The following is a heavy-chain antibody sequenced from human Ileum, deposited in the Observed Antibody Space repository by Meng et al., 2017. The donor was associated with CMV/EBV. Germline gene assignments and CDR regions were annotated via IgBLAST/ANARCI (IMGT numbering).Heavy chain of an antibody. CDR1: GFTFRSYA. CDR2: IRSDGGST. CDR3: AKDLFSNVAYIDY. V-gene: IGHV3-30*02. D-gene: IGHD4-11*01. Sequence: GESLKISCTTSGFTFRSYAIHWVRQAPGKGLEWLAFIRSDGGSTYYLDSVKGRFTISRDNSANTAFLQMNSLRDEDMAVYYCAKDLFSNVAYIDYWGQRMLVTVSS. J-gene: IGHJ4*02.